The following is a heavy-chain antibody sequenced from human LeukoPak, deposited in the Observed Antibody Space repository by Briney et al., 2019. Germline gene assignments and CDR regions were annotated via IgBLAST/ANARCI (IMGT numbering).Heavy chain of an antibody. V-gene: IGHV1-2*02. CDR1: GYTFTGYY. CDR2: INPNSGGT. Sequence: ASVTVSCKASGYTFTGYYMHWVRQAPGQGLEWMGWINPNSGGTNYAQKFQGRVTMTRDTSISTAYMELSRLRSDDAAVYYCARVEIVVVPAALDYWGQGTLVTVSS. J-gene: IGHJ4*02. D-gene: IGHD2-2*01. CDR3: ARVEIVVVPAALDY.